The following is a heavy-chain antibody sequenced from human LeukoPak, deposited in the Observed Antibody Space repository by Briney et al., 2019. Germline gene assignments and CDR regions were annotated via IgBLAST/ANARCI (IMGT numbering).Heavy chain of an antibody. CDR2: INPSGGST. Sequence: ASVKVSCKASGYTFTSYYMHWVRPAPGQGLEWMGIINPSGGSTSYAQKFQGRVTMTRDTSTSTVYMELSSLRSEDTAVYYCARVPSDYGGGDYWGQGTLVTVSS. V-gene: IGHV1-46*01. J-gene: IGHJ4*02. D-gene: IGHD4-23*01. CDR1: GYTFTSYY. CDR3: ARVPSDYGGGDY.